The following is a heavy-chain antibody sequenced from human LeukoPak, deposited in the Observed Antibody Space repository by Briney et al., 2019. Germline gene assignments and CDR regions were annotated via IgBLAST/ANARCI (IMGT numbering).Heavy chain of an antibody. CDR1: GFTFSSYS. V-gene: IGHV3-21*01. Sequence: PGGSLRLACAASGFTFSSYSMNWVRQAPGKGLEWVSSISSSNSYIYYADSVKGRFTISRDNAKNSLYLQMNSLRAEDTAVYYCASDSGGEREWADAFDIWGQGTMVTVSS. J-gene: IGHJ3*02. CDR2: ISSSNSYI. CDR3: ASDSGGEREWADAFDI. D-gene: IGHD2-15*01.